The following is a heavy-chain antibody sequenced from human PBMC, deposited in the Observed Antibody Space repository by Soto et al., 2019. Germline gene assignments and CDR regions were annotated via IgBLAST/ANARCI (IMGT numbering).Heavy chain of an antibody. J-gene: IGHJ6*02. V-gene: IGHV4-39*01. CDR3: ARRSVGYCISTSCYGLYGMDV. CDR2: IYYSGST. CDR1: GGSISSRSYH. Sequence: SETLSLTCTVSGGSISSRSYHWGWIRQPPGKGLEWIGSIYYSGSTYYNPSLKSRVTISVDTSKNQFSLKLSSVTAADTAVYYCARRSVGYCISTSCYGLYGMDVWGQGTTVT. D-gene: IGHD2-2*01.